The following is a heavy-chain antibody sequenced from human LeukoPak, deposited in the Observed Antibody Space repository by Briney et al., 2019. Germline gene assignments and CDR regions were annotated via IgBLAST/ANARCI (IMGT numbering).Heavy chain of an antibody. Sequence: GGSLRLSCAASGFTFSSYWMICVRQAPGKGLEWVANIKQDGSEKYYVDSVKGRFTISRDNAKNSLDLQVTSMRAEDKAVYYCARVDGSGYSIYYYYYMDVWGKGTTVTVSS. D-gene: IGHD3-22*01. CDR1: GFTFSSYW. CDR2: IKQDGSEK. J-gene: IGHJ6*03. CDR3: ARVDGSGYSIYYYYYMDV. V-gene: IGHV3-7*01.